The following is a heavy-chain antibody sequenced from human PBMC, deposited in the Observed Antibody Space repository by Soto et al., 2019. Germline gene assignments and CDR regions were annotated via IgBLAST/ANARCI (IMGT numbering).Heavy chain of an antibody. CDR3: ARHIWFGEPWGWDYYYGMDV. J-gene: IGHJ6*02. Sequence: SETLSLTCAVYGGSFSGYYWSWIRQPPGKGLEWIGEINHSGSTNYNPSLKSRVTISVDTSKNQFSLKLSSVTAADTAVYYCARHIWFGEPWGWDYYYGMDVWGQGTTVTVSS. D-gene: IGHD3-10*01. V-gene: IGHV4-34*01. CDR2: INHSGST. CDR1: GGSFSGYY.